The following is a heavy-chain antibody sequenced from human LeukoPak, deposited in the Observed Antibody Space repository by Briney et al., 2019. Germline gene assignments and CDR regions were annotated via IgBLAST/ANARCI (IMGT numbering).Heavy chain of an antibody. CDR2: INHSGST. J-gene: IGHJ6*03. V-gene: IGHV4-34*01. D-gene: IGHD4-11*01. CDR1: GGSFSGYY. Sequence: SETLSLTCAVYGGSFSGYYWSWIRQPPGKGLDWIGEINHSGSTNYNPSLKSRVTISVDTSKNQFSLKLSSVTAADTAVYYCARGSGTYSNYNYYYYYMDVWGKGTTVTVSS. CDR3: ARGSGTYSNYNYYYYYMDV.